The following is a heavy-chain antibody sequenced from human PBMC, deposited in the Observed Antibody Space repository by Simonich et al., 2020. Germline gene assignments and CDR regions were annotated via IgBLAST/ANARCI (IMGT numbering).Heavy chain of an antibody. CDR2: IYYRGSP. V-gene: IGHV4-39*01. J-gene: IGHJ2*01. CDR3: ARHKGYCSGGSCYSHWYFDL. D-gene: IGHD2-15*01. CDR1: GGSISSSSYY. Sequence: QLQLQESGPGLVKPSATLSLTCTVSGGSISSSSYYWGWIRQTTEKGLEWIGSIYYRGSPYHYRPLKSRVTISLDTSKNSFSLNLSSVTAADTAVYYCARHKGYCSGGSCYSHWYFDLWGRGTLVTVSS.